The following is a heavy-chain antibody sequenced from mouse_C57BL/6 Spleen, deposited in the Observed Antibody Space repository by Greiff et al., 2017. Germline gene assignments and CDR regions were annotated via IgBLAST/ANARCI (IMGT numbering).Heavy chain of an antibody. CDR1: GYTFTSYW. CDR2: IYPSDSET. V-gene: IGHV1-61*01. Sequence: QVQLQQPGAELVRPGSSVKLSCKASGYTFTSYWMDWVKQRPGQGLEWIGNIYPSDSETHYNQKFKDKATLTVDKSSSTAYMQLSSLTSEDSAVYYCARALDSSGRAWFAYWGQGTLVTVSA. D-gene: IGHD3-2*02. J-gene: IGHJ3*01. CDR3: ARALDSSGRAWFAY.